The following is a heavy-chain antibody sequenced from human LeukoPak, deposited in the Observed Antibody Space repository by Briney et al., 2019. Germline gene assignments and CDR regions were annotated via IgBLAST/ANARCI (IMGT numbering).Heavy chain of an antibody. CDR2: IRYDGSNK. Sequence: GGSLRLSCAASGFTFSSYGMHWVRQAPGKGLEWVAFIRYDGSNKYYADSVKGRFTISRDNAKNTLYLQMNSLRAEDTAVYYCAREPIRFLEWLADFDYWGQGTLVTVSS. CDR3: AREPIRFLEWLADFDY. J-gene: IGHJ4*02. D-gene: IGHD3-3*01. CDR1: GFTFSSYG. V-gene: IGHV3-30*02.